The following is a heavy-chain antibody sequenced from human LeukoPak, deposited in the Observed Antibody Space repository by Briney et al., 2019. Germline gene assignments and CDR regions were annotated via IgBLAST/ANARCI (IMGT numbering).Heavy chain of an antibody. CDR2: ISGSGGST. J-gene: IGHJ4*02. D-gene: IGHD4/OR15-4a*01. Sequence: GGSLRLSCAASGFTFSSYAMSWVRQAPGKGLEWVSAISGSGGSTYYTDSVKGRFTISRDNSKNTLYLQVNSLRVEDTAVYYCARRAGAYSHPYDYWGQGTLVTVSS. V-gene: IGHV3-23*01. CDR3: ARRAGAYSHPYDY. CDR1: GFTFSSYA.